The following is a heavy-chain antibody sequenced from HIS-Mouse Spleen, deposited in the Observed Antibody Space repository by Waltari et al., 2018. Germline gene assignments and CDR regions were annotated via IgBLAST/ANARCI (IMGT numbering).Heavy chain of an antibody. CDR1: GGSISSYY. J-gene: IGHJ4*02. CDR3: ARGLYYYGSGSYWDY. Sequence: QVQLQESGPGLVKPSETLSLTCTVSGGSISSYYWSWIRQPPWKGLELIGYIYYSGSTNYHPSLKRRVTISVDTSKNQFSLKLSSVTAADTAVYYCARGLYYYGSGSYWDYWGQGTLVTVSS. V-gene: IGHV4-59*01. CDR2: IYYSGST. D-gene: IGHD3-10*01.